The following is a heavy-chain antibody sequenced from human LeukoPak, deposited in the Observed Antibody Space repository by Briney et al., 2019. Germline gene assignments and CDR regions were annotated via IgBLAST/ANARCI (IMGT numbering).Heavy chain of an antibody. CDR2: IYYSGST. J-gene: IGHJ5*02. CDR1: GGSISSSSYY. V-gene: IGHV4-39*07. Sequence: SETLSLTCTVSGGSISSSSYYWGWIRQPPGKGLEWIGSIYYSGSTYYNPSLKSRVTISVDTSKNQFSLKLSSVTAADTAVYYCARPYKSEKTTVNWFDPWGQGTLVTVSS. CDR3: ARPYKSEKTTVNWFDP. D-gene: IGHD4-17*01.